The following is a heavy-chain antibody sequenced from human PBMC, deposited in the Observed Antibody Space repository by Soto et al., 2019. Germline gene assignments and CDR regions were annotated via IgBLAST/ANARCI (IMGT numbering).Heavy chain of an antibody. CDR2: ISASGGDT. CDR3: ARRPTATAS. CDR1: GFTFSTYA. D-gene: IGHD1-1*01. V-gene: IGHV3-23*01. Sequence: EAQMLESGGGSVQPGGSLRLSCAASGFTFSTYAVAWVRQSPGKGLEWVSSISASGGDTWYADSVKGRFTISRDNSKNTLYLQMNGLRVEVTAVYYCARRPTATASWGQGTLVTVSS. J-gene: IGHJ5*02.